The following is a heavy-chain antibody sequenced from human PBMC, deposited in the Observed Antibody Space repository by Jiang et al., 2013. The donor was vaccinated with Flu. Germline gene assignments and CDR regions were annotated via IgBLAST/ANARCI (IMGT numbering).Heavy chain of an antibody. CDR3: AKGSSSGAAQYLFHL. D-gene: IGHD2/OR15-2a*01. CDR2: ISGGGDHT. J-gene: IGHJ4*02. CDR1: TFTFYSYA. Sequence: VQLVESGGDLIQPGGSLRLSCADSTFTFYSYAMTWVRQAPGKGLEWVSSISGGGDHTYYTDSVRGRFTISRDNSKNTLYLQMNSLTAEDTAVYFCAKGSSSGAAQYLFHLWGQGTLVTVSS. V-gene: IGHV3-23*04.